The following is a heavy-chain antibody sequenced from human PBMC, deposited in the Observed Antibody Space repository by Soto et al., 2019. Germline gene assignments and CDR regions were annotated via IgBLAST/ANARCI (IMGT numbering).Heavy chain of an antibody. V-gene: IGHV4-39*01. Sequence: SETLSLTCTVSGVSIHNSHSFWAWIRQPPGKGLQFIASVYHNGGAHYNSSLKSRVTISVDTADNQVSLRMRSLTAADTAFYYCGRVVEGATRHTDPDSWGQGILVTVS. J-gene: IGHJ5*01. CDR3: GRVVEGATRHTDPDS. CDR2: VYHNGGA. D-gene: IGHD2-21*01. CDR1: GVSIHNSHSF.